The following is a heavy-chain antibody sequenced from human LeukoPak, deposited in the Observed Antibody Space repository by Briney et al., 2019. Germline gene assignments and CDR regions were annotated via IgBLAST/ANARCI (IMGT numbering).Heavy chain of an antibody. CDR1: GGSFSGYY. Sequence: SETLSLTCAVYGGSFSGYYWSWIRQPPGKGLEWIGEINHSGSTNYNPSLTSRVTISVDTSKNQFSLKLSSVTAADTAVYYCARGRRWSRGYCSSTSCNRGLDYWGQGTLVTVSS. J-gene: IGHJ4*02. V-gene: IGHV4-34*01. CDR3: ARGRRWSRGYCSSTSCNRGLDY. D-gene: IGHD2-2*02. CDR2: INHSGST.